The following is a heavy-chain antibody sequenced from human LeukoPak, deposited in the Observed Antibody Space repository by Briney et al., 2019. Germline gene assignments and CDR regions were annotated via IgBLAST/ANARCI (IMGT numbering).Heavy chain of an antibody. CDR1: GFTFSDYY. Sequence: GGSLRLSCAASGFTFSDYYMTWIRQAPGKGLECVSYISSSSDCTNYPDSVKGRFTISRDNAKNSLYLQMNSLRAEDTAVYYCARVKVGTTNRFDYWGQGTLVTVSS. CDR2: ISSSSDCT. J-gene: IGHJ4*02. V-gene: IGHV3-11*05. CDR3: ARVKVGTTNRFDY. D-gene: IGHD1-26*01.